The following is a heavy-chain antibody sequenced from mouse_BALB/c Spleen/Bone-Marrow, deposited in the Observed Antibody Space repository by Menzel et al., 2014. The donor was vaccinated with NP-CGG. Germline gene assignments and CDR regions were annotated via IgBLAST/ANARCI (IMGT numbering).Heavy chain of an antibody. CDR2: IIGGTGGT. CDR3: ARPLYGSSFAWFAY. CDR1: GFTFSNSY. J-gene: IGHJ3*01. D-gene: IGHD1-1*01. V-gene: IGHV1-77*01. Sequence: QVQLKQSGGEVVKPGTSVKLSCKTSGFTFSNSYISWLKLKPGQSLEWIAWIIGGTGGTTYNQKFTGKAQLTVDTPSNTAYIQLSSLTTEDSAIYYCARPLYGSSFAWFAYWGQGTLVTVSA.